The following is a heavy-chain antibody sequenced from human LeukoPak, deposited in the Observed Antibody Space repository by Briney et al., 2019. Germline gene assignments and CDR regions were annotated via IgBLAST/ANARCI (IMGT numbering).Heavy chain of an antibody. J-gene: IGHJ4*02. CDR2: IYYSGST. D-gene: IGHD2-2*01. CDR1: GGSINSGDYY. Sequence: SQTLSLTCTVSGGSINSGDYYWSWIRQPPGKRLEWIGYIYYSGSTYYNPSLKSRVTISVDTSKNQFSLKLSSVTAADSAVYYCAREDHCSSTSCSYFFDYWGQGTLVTVSS. CDR3: AREDHCSSTSCSYFFDY. V-gene: IGHV4-30-4*01.